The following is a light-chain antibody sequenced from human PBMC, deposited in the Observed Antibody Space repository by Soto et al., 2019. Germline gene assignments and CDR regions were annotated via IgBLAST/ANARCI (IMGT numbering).Light chain of an antibody. CDR1: QSISTF. V-gene: IGKV1-39*01. J-gene: IGKJ4*01. CDR3: QQSYNPPLT. CDR2: GAS. Sequence: DIQMTQSPSSLSASVGDRVTITCRASQSISTFLNWYQHKPGKAPNLLIFGASNLQTGVPSRFSGSGSGTDFTLTINSLQPEDFATYYCQQSYNPPLTFGGGTRLEIK.